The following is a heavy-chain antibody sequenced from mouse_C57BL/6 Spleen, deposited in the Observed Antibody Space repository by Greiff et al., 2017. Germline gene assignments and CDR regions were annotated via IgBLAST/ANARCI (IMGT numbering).Heavy chain of an antibody. J-gene: IGHJ3*01. V-gene: IGHV5-16*01. CDR1: GFTFSDYY. Sequence: EVKVVESEGGLVQPGSSMKLSCTASGFTFSDYYMAWVRQVPEKGLEWVANINYDGSSTYYLDSLKSRFIISRDNAKNILYLQMSSLKSEDTATYYCARGGLQGFAYWGQGTLVTVSA. CDR3: ARGGLQGFAY. CDR2: INYDGSST. D-gene: IGHD2-4*01.